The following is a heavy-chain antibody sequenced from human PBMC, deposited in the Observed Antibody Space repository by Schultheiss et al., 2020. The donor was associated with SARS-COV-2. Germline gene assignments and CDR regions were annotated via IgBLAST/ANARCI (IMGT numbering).Heavy chain of an antibody. CDR1: GLSFSRSG. Sequence: GGSLRLSCEVSGLSFSRSGMHWVRQAPGKGLEWVAVIWYDGSKKYYADSVEGRFSISRDNSKNTLYLQMNSLRAEDTAVYYCAKYIVDTAMVNDAFDIWGQGTMVTVSS. V-gene: IGHV3-30*02. CDR3: AKYIVDTAMVNDAFDI. D-gene: IGHD5-18*01. J-gene: IGHJ3*02. CDR2: IWYDGSKK.